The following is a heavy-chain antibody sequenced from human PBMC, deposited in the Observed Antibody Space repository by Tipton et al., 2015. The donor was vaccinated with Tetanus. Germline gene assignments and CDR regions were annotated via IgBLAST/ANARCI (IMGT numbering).Heavy chain of an antibody. Sequence: TLSLTCAVSGVSIKRSSFYWGWIRQAPGRGLEWIGSINYSGTTYYSPPLKNRATISVDTPKNQLSLKITSVTADDTSVYYCARLPECRGGTCHWYVDLWGPGALVTVSS. CDR1: GVSIKRSSFY. CDR2: INYSGTT. J-gene: IGHJ2*01. D-gene: IGHD2-15*01. V-gene: IGHV4-39*01. CDR3: ARLPECRGGTCHWYVDL.